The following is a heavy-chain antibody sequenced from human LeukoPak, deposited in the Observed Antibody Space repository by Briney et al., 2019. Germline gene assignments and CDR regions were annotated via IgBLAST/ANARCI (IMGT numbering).Heavy chain of an antibody. CDR2: IIGSGRTT. J-gene: IGHJ4*02. CDR3: ARYFHLLTGTTGDDY. D-gene: IGHD3-9*01. Sequence: SGGSLRLSFTASGFTFSDYYMTWIRQAPGKGLEWVSYIIGSGRTTYYADSVKGRFTISRDNAKKSLYLQMNSLRVEDTAVYYCARYFHLLTGTTGDDYWGQGTLVTVSS. CDR1: GFTFSDYY. V-gene: IGHV3-11*01.